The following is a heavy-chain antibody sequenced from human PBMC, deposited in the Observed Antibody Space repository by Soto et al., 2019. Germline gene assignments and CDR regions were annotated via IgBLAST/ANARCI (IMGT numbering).Heavy chain of an antibody. CDR3: AGMSREVAVAGSSKYYYGMDV. D-gene: IGHD6-19*01. V-gene: IGHV4-34*01. CDR1: GGSFSGYY. CDR2: INHSGST. Sequence: SETLSLTCAVYGGSFSGYYWSWIRQPPGKGLEWIGEINHSGSTNYNPSLKSRVTISVDTSKNQFSLKLSSVTAADTAVYYCAGMSREVAVAGSSKYYYGMDVWGQGTTVTAP. J-gene: IGHJ6*02.